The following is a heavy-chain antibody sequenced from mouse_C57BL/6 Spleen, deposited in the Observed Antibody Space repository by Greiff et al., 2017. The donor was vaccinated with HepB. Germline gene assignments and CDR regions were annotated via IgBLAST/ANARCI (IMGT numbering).Heavy chain of an antibody. CDR2: IYPGSGST. J-gene: IGHJ3*01. CDR1: GYTFTSYW. Sequence: QVQLQQPGAELVKPGASVKMSCKASGYTFTSYWITWVKQRPGQGLEWIGDIYPGSGSTNYNEKFKSKATLTVDTSSSTAYMQLSSLTSEDSAVYYCARGPIYDGYSFAYWGQGTLVTVSA. CDR3: ARGPIYDGYSFAY. D-gene: IGHD2-3*01. V-gene: IGHV1-55*01.